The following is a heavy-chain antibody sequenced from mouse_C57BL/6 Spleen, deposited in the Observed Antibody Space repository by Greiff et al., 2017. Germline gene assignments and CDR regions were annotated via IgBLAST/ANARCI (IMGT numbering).Heavy chain of an antibody. Sequence: QVQLQQSGAELVRPGASVTLSCKASGYTFTDYEMHWVKQTHVHGLEWIGAIDPETGGTAYNQKFKGKAILTADKSSSTAYMELRSLTSEDSAVYYCTRSGGLRRGAWFAYWGKGTLVTVSA. CDR2: IDPETGGT. J-gene: IGHJ3*01. V-gene: IGHV1-15*01. CDR1: GYTFTDYE. D-gene: IGHD2-4*01. CDR3: TRSGGLRRGAWFAY.